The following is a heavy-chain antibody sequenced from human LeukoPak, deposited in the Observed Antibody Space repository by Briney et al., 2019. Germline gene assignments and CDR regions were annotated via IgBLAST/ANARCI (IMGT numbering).Heavy chain of an antibody. J-gene: IGHJ5*02. D-gene: IGHD2-2*01. CDR3: ARGTRWFDP. V-gene: IGHV4-59*01. CDR1: GGSICSYY. Sequence: SETLSLTCTVSGGSICSYYWSWIRKPPGKGLEWIGYIYYSGSTNYNPSLKSRVTISVDTSKDQFSLKLSSVTAADTAVYYCARGTRWFDPWGQGTLVTVSS. CDR2: IYYSGST.